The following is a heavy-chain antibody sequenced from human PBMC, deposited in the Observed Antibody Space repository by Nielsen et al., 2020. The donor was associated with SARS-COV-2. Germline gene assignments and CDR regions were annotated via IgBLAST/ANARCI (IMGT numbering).Heavy chain of an antibody. J-gene: IGHJ6*02. Sequence: GESLKISCAASGFTFSSYGMHWVRQAPGKGLEWVAVISYDGSNKYYADSVKGRFTISRDNAKNSLYLQMNSLRAEDTAVYYCARDTAMDDGMDVWGQGTTVTVSS. D-gene: IGHD5-18*01. CDR3: ARDTAMDDGMDV. CDR2: ISYDGSNK. V-gene: IGHV3-30*03. CDR1: GFTFSSYG.